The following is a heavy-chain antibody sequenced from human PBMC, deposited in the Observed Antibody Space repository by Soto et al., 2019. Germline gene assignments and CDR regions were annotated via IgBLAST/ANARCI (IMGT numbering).Heavy chain of an antibody. J-gene: IGHJ6*02. CDR3: ARGTTTSAFSAMDV. D-gene: IGHD1-1*01. CDR1: GFTFSNNA. V-gene: IGHV3-30-3*01. Sequence: QVQLVESGGGVVQPGRSLRLPCAASGFTFSNNAMDWVRQAPGKGLEWVAVISYDGSNKYIAESVKGRFTISRDNSKNTLFLQMNSLRAEDTAVYYCARGTTTSAFSAMDVWGPGTTVTVSS. CDR2: ISYDGSNK.